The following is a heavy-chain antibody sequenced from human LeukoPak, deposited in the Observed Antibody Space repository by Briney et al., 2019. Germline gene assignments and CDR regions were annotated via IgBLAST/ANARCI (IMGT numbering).Heavy chain of an antibody. J-gene: IGHJ4*02. CDR3: ARLEWFGEPRFDY. CDR1: GASISSGSNY. CDR2: IYYSGST. V-gene: IGHV4-39*01. Sequence: SETLSLTCSVSGASISSGSNYWGWIRQPPGKTLEWIGSIYYSGSTYYNPSLKSRVTISVDTSKNQFSLKLSSVTAADTAVYCCARLEWFGEPRFDYWGQGTLVTVSS. D-gene: IGHD3-10*01.